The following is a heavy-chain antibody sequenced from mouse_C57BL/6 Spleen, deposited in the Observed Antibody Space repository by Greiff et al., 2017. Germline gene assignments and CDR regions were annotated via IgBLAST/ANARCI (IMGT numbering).Heavy chain of an antibody. CDR1: GFSLTSYG. D-gene: IGHD2-4*01. CDR2: IWGVGST. J-gene: IGHJ3*01. V-gene: IGHV2-6*01. CDR3: ASGGLRLAY. Sequence: VKVVESGPGLVAPSQSLSITCTVSGFSLTSYGVDWVRQSPGKGLEWLGVIWGVGSTNYNSALKSRLSISKDNSKSQVFLKMNSLQTDDTAMYYCASGGLRLAYWGQGTLVTVSA.